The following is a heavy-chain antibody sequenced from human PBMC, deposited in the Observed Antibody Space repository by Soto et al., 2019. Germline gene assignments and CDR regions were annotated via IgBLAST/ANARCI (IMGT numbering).Heavy chain of an antibody. Sequence: PGGSLRLSCAASGFTFNYYSMNWVRQPPGKGLEWVASIRSDGFYTYYADSVKGRFTISRDNAKDSLYLQMNSLRAEDTAVYYCARGGHDYADDGDDFWGQGTLVTVSS. D-gene: IGHD4-17*01. CDR2: IRSDGFYT. CDR1: GFTFNYYS. V-gene: IGHV3-21*01. J-gene: IGHJ4*02. CDR3: ARGGHDYADDGDDF.